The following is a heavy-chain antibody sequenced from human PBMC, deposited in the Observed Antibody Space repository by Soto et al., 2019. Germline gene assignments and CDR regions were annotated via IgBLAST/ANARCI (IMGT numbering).Heavy chain of an antibody. D-gene: IGHD2-15*01. V-gene: IGHV1-69*08. J-gene: IGHJ4*02. Sequence: QVQLVQSGAEVKKPGSSVKVSCKASGGTFSSYTISWVRQAPGQGLEWMGRLIPILGIANYAQKFQGRVTTTADKSTSTTSMELCRVRSKDTVVYYCARDSGYCSGGSCQLEGPIDYGGQGTLVTVSS. CDR3: ARDSGYCSGGSCQLEGPIDY. CDR2: LIPILGIA. CDR1: GGTFSSYT.